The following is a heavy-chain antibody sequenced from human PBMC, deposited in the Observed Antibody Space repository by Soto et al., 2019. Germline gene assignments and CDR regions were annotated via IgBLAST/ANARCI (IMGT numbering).Heavy chain of an antibody. CDR3: ARGGGDFMTTVTYHYWYFDL. V-gene: IGHV4-31*03. CDR1: GGSISSGGYY. J-gene: IGHJ2*01. CDR2: IYYSGST. D-gene: IGHD4-17*01. Sequence: QVQLQESGPGLVKPSQTLSLTCTVSGGSISSGGYYWSWIRQHPGKGLEWIGYIYYSGSTYYNPSLKSRVTISVDTSKNQFSLKLSSVTAADTAVYYCARGGGDFMTTVTYHYWYFDLWGRGTLVTVSS.